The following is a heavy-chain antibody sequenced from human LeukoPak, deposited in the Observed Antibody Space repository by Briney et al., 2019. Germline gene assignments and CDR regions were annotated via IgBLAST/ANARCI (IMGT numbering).Heavy chain of an antibody. CDR2: IRYDGSNK. CDR1: GFTFSSYG. D-gene: IGHD5-12*01. CDR3: AKDGSGYYYYYMDV. Sequence: PGGSLRLSCAASGFTFSSYGMHWVRQAPGKGLEWVAFIRYDGSNKYYADSVKGRFTISRDNSKNTLYLQINSLRAEDTAVYYCAKDGSGYYYYYMDVWGKGTTVTISS. J-gene: IGHJ6*03. V-gene: IGHV3-30*02.